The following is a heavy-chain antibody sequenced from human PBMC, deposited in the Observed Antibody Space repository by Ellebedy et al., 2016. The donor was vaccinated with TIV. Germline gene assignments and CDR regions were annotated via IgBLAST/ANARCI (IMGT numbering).Heavy chain of an antibody. CDR1: GFSFNNYA. CDR3: ARDAAGNGGKLDY. V-gene: IGHV3-23*01. Sequence: PGGSLRLSCAASGFSFNNYAMNRVRQAPGKGLEWVSEMSANGFVIKYADSAKGRFTISRDNSKNTLYLQMNSLRAEDTAVYYCARDAAGNGGKLDYWGQGALVTVSS. CDR2: MSANGFVI. J-gene: IGHJ4*02. D-gene: IGHD4-23*01.